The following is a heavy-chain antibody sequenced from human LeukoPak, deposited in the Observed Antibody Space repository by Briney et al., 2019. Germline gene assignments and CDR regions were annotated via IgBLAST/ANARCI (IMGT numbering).Heavy chain of an antibody. V-gene: IGHV3-21*01. Sequence: GGSLRLSCAASGFTFSSYSMNWVRQAPGKGLEWVSSIGSSSSYIYYADSVKGRFTISRDNAKNSLYLQMNSLRAEDTAVYYCASSAGFDYWGQGTLVTVSS. D-gene: IGHD6-6*01. CDR1: GFTFSSYS. CDR3: ASSAGFDY. CDR2: IGSSSSYI. J-gene: IGHJ4*02.